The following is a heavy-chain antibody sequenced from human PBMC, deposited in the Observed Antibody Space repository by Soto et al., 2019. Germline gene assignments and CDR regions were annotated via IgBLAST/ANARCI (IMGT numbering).Heavy chain of an antibody. CDR2: IYYSGTT. V-gene: IGHV4-39*01. Sequence: QLQLQESGPGLVKPSETLSLTCTVSGGSISSSTYYWGWIRQPPGKGLEWIGHIYYSGTTYYNPSLKSRVTISVDTSKNQFSLRLSSVTAADTAVYYCARRGPYGSGTYFDFWGQGTLVTVSS. D-gene: IGHD3-10*01. CDR1: GGSISSSTYY. J-gene: IGHJ4*02. CDR3: ARRGPYGSGTYFDF.